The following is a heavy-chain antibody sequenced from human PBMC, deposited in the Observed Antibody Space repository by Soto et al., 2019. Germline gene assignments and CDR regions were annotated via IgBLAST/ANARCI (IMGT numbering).Heavy chain of an antibody. CDR3: ARRSGGYVGWFDP. CDR1: GGSMSSSSNY. J-gene: IGHJ5*02. Sequence: SETLSLTCIVSGGSMSSSSNYWCWIRQPPGKGLEWIATIYYSGSTYYNSSLKSRVTISVDTSKNQFSLKLSFVTAADTAVYYCARRSGGYVGWFDPWGQGTLVTVSS. D-gene: IGHD5-12*01. CDR2: IYYSGST. V-gene: IGHV4-39*01.